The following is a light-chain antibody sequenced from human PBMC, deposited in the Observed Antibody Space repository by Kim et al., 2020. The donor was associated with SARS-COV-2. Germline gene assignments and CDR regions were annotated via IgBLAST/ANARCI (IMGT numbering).Light chain of an antibody. CDR2: DVS. Sequence: QSALTQPASVSGSPGQSITISCTGTSSDVGGYNYVSWYQQHPGKAPKLMIYDVSNRPSGVSNRFSGSKSGNTASLTISGLQAEDEADYYCSSYTSSSRVFGGGTQPTVL. J-gene: IGLJ3*02. CDR1: SSDVGGYNY. CDR3: SSYTSSSRV. V-gene: IGLV2-14*03.